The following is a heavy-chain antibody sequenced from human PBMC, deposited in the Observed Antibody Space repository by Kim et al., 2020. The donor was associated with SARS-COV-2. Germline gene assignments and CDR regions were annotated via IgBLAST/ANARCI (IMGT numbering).Heavy chain of an antibody. D-gene: IGHD3-22*01. CDR3: AKDMRGYYESSFDY. V-gene: IGHV3-23*01. J-gene: IGHJ4*02. Sequence: ADSVKGRFTISRDNSKNTLYLQMNSLRAEDTAVYYCAKDMRGYYESSFDYWGQGTLVTVSS.